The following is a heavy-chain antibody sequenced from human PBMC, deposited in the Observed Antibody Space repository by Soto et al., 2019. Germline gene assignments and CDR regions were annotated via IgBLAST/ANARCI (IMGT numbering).Heavy chain of an antibody. J-gene: IGHJ3*02. CDR3: ARGGITGTGGAFDI. D-gene: IGHD1-7*01. V-gene: IGHV4-30-4*01. Sequence: LSLTCAVSGGSISSGDYYWSWIRQPPGKGLEWIGYIYYSGSTYYNPSLKSRVTISVDTSKNQFSLKLSSVTAADTAVYYCARGGITGTGGAFDIWGQGTMVTVSS. CDR1: GGSISSGDYY. CDR2: IYYSGST.